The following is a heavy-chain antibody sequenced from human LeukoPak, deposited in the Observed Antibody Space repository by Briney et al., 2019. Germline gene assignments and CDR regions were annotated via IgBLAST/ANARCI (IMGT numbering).Heavy chain of an antibody. Sequence: PGRSLRLSCVASEFTFSTHGMHWVRQAPGKGLEWVAVISYDGSNKYYADSVKGRFTISRDNSKNTLYLQMNSLRADDTAVYYCATATGSIAVAPFDPWGQGTLVTVSS. V-gene: IGHV3-30*03. CDR2: ISYDGSNK. CDR3: ATATGSIAVAPFDP. CDR1: EFTFSTHG. D-gene: IGHD6-19*01. J-gene: IGHJ5*02.